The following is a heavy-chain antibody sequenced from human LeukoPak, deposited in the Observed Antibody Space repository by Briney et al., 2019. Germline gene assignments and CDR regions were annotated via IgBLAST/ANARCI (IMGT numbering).Heavy chain of an antibody. V-gene: IGHV5-51*01. CDR1: GYNFRSSW. J-gene: IGHJ2*01. CDR3: ASRNSASYWYFDI. CDR2: IFPADSST. Sequence: GESLKISCQGSGYNFRSSWVAWVRQTPGKGREWMGIIFPADSSTRYSPSFQGQVTISADKSISTAYLHWSSLKASDSALYYCASRNSASYWYFDIWGRGTRVTVSS. D-gene: IGHD3-16*01.